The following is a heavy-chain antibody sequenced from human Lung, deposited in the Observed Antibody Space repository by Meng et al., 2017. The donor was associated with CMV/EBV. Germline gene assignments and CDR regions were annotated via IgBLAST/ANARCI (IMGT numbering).Heavy chain of an antibody. CDR3: ARGGNFDP. D-gene: IGHD2/OR15-2a*01. CDR2: ISTNTGTP. J-gene: IGHJ5*02. V-gene: IGHV7-4-1*02. Sequence: QVQLVESGCGLNKPGASVKVSCEASGYTVSTYNINWVRQAHGRGLEWMGWISTNTGTPTYTPGFTGRFVFSLDTSVSTAYLQISSLKAEDTAVYYCARGGNFDPWGQGTLVTVSS. CDR1: GYTVSTYN.